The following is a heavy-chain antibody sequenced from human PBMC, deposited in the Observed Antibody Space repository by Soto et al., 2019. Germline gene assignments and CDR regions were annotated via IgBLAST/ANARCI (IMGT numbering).Heavy chain of an antibody. CDR2: ISTYNGDT. D-gene: IGHD3-9*01. V-gene: IGHV1-18*01. J-gene: IGHJ5*02. Sequence: SVKVSCNASGYTFTRSGISWVRQAPGQGLEWMGWISTYNGDTNYAQTFQGRVTMTTDTSTSTVHMEVRSLRSDDTAVYYCTKDAKFDDICAAYFVNDLWGQGTPVTVSS. CDR3: TKDAKFDDICAAYFVNDL. CDR1: GYTFTRSG.